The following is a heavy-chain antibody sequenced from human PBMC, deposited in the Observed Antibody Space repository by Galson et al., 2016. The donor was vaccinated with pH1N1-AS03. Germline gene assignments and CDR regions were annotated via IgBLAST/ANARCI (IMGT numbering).Heavy chain of an antibody. Sequence: SLRLSCAASGFTFSTHTMHWVRQAPGKGLEWVAAISYDGGDKFYADSVKGRFTISRDNSKNTLNLQVNSLRAEDMAVYYCARRRSYYDFWSGYSDYWGQGTLGTVSS. D-gene: IGHD3-3*01. CDR3: ARRRSYYDFWSGYSDY. V-gene: IGHV3-30-3*01. J-gene: IGHJ4*02. CDR2: ISYDGGDK. CDR1: GFTFSTHT.